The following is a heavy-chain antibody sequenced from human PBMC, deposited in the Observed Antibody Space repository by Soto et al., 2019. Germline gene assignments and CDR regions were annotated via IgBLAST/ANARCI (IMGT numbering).Heavy chain of an antibody. CDR1: GGSISSGGYY. Sequence: ALDTLSLTCTVSGGSISSGGYYWSWIRQHPGKGLEWIGYIYYSGSTYYNPSLKSRVTISVDTSKNQFSLKLSSVTAADTAVYYCAGGARYCSGGSCYSQYSRGVGYYGMDVWGQGTTVTVSS. V-gene: IGHV4-31*03. CDR2: IYYSGST. D-gene: IGHD2-15*01. J-gene: IGHJ6*02. CDR3: AGGARYCSGGSCYSQYSRGVGYYGMDV.